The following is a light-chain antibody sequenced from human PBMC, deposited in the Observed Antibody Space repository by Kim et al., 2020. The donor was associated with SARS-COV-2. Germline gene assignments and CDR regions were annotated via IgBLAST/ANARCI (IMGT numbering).Light chain of an antibody. V-gene: IGLV3-21*04. CDR1: NIGSKS. CDR3: QVWDTSSDHHYV. CDR2: FDS. J-gene: IGLJ1*01. Sequence: SYELTQPPSLSVAPGKTARITCVGNNIGSKSVHWYRQKTGQAPVVVMCFDSDRPSGIPERFSGSNSGNTATLTISGVEAGDEAVYYCQVWDTSSDHHYVFGTGTKVTVL.